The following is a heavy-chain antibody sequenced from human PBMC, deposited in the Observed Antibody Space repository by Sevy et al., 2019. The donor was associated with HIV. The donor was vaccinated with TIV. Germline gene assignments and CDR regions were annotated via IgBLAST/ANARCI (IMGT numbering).Heavy chain of an antibody. D-gene: IGHD3-22*01. CDR1: GFTFSSYA. J-gene: IGHJ4*02. Sequence: GGSLRLSCAASGFTFSSYAMHWVRQAPGKGLEWVAVISYDGSNKYYADSVKGRFTISRDNSKNTLYLQMNSLRAEDTAVYYCARNRYYDSSGYSDYWGQGTLVIVSS. V-gene: IGHV3-30-3*01. CDR3: ARNRYYDSSGYSDY. CDR2: ISYDGSNK.